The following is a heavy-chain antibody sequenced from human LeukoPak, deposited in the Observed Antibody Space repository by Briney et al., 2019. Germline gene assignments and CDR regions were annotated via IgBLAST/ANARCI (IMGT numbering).Heavy chain of an antibody. CDR1: GDRLTSYW. CDR3: ARRPFHSQSYFDP. Sequence: GESLKISCKAYGDRLTSYWVSWVRQKPGKGLEWMGIVFPGDSDTRYSPSFEGQVSISVDRSTTTAYLHWSSLKTSDTAIYYCARRPFHSQSYFDPWGQGTLVTVSP. D-gene: IGHD1-26*01. J-gene: IGHJ5*02. V-gene: IGHV5-51*01. CDR2: VFPGDSDT.